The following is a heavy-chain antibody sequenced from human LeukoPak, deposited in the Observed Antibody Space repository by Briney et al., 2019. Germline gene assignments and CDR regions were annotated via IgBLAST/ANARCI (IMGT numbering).Heavy chain of an antibody. CDR2: IYPGDSET. CDR1: GYSFTTHW. Sequence: RGESLKISCQASGYSFTTHWIGWVRQMPGGGLEWLGIIYPGDSETKYSPSFQGQVTMSVDRSTNTTYLQWISLKASDTAMYYCARRLYGGRSLVYFDHWGRGTQVTVSS. CDR3: ARRLYGGRSLVYFDH. J-gene: IGHJ4*02. V-gene: IGHV5-51*01. D-gene: IGHD4-23*01.